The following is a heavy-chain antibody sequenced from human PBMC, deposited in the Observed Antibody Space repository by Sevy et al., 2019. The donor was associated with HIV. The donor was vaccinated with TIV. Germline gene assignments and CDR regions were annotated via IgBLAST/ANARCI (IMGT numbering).Heavy chain of an antibody. J-gene: IGHJ4*02. V-gene: IGHV3-11*01. Sequence: GGSLRLSCAASEFTFSVYYMTWIRQAPGKGLELVSYINSWGTTIYYADYLKGRFTISRDNANNSLYLQMNSLRAEDTAVYYCARTVLGPYFDHWGQGTLVTVSS. CDR3: ARTVLGPYFDH. D-gene: IGHD2-8*02. CDR2: INSWGTTI. CDR1: EFTFSVYY.